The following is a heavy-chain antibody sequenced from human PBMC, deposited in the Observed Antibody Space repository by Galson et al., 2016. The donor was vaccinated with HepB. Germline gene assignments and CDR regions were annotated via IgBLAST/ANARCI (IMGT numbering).Heavy chain of an antibody. Sequence: SETLSLTCAVYGGSFSGYYWSWIRQPPGKGLEWIGEINHSGSTNYNPSLKSRVTISVDTSTNQFSLKLSSVTAADTAVYYCARSGYNYYYYYGMDVWGQGTTVTVSS. CDR2: INHSGST. V-gene: IGHV4-34*01. CDR3: ARSGYNYYYYYGMDV. D-gene: IGHD5-24*01. CDR1: GGSFSGYY. J-gene: IGHJ6*02.